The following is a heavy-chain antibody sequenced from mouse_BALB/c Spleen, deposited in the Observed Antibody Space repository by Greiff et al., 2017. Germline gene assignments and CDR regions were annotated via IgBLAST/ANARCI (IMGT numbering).Heavy chain of an antibody. D-gene: IGHD2-5*01. J-gene: IGHJ4*01. Sequence: QVQLLQSGPELVRPGVSVKISCKASRYTFTDYAMHWVKQSHAKSLEWIGDISTYYGNTNYNKKFKGKATLTVDKSSSTAYMELARLTSEDSAVYSCAREDSNGYYAMDYWGQGTTVTVSS. V-gene: IGHV1S137*01. CDR3: AREDSNGYYAMDY. CDR1: RYTFTDYA. CDR2: ISTYYGNT.